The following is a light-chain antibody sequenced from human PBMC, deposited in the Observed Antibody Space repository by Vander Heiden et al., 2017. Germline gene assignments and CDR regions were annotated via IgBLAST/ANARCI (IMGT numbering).Light chain of an antibody. CDR2: AAS. Sequence: SASVGDRVTITCRASQGIRNDLGWYQQKPGKAPKLLIYAASSLQSGVPSRFSGSGSGTDFTLTISSLQPEDFATYYCRQDYNYPRTFGQGTKVEIK. J-gene: IGKJ1*01. CDR1: QGIRND. V-gene: IGKV1-6*01. CDR3: RQDYNYPRT.